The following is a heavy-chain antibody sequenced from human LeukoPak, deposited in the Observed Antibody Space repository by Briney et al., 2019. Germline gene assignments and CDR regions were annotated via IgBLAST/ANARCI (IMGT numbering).Heavy chain of an antibody. V-gene: IGHV3-66*01. J-gene: IGHJ3*02. CDR3: ARDRAPTYYDFWSGTRDAFDI. CDR2: IYSGGST. CDR1: GFTVSSNY. Sequence: PGGSLRLSCAASGFTVSSNYMSWVRQAPGKGLEWVSVIYSGGSTYYADSVKGRFTISRDNSKNTLYLQMNSLRAEDTAVYYCARDRAPTYYDFWSGTRDAFDIWGQGTMVTVSS. D-gene: IGHD3-3*01.